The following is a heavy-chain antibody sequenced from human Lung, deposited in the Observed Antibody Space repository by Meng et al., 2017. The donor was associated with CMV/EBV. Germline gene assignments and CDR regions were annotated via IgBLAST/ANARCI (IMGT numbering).Heavy chain of an antibody. J-gene: IGHJ5*01. CDR3: ARRSWSSSSGYHSFFDS. V-gene: IGHV4-34*01. D-gene: IGHD3-22*01. CDR1: SGSFTDSY. Sequence: SETLSLXCAVYSGSFTDSYWTWIRQFPGKGPEWIGEINHSGSVRYNPSLESRVSISADTSKNQFSLNLRSVTAADSAIYFCARRSWSSSSGYHSFFDSWGQETXVTVSS. CDR2: INHSGSV.